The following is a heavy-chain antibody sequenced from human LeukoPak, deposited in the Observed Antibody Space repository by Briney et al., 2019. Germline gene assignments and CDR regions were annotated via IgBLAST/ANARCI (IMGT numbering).Heavy chain of an antibody. CDR3: AREGYDSSGYYYKFYYFDY. J-gene: IGHJ4*02. V-gene: IGHV3-21*01. Sequence: GGSLRLSCAASGFTFSSYSMNWVRQAPGKGLEWVSSISSSSSYIYYADSVKGRFTISRDNAKNSLYLQMNSLRAEDTAVHYCAREGYDSSGYYYKFYYFDYWGQGTLVTVSS. CDR2: ISSSSSYI. D-gene: IGHD3-22*01. CDR1: GFTFSSYS.